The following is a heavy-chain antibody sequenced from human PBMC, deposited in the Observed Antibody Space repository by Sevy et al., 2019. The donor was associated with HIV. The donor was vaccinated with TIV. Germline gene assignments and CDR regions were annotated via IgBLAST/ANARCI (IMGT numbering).Heavy chain of an antibody. Sequence: ASVKVSCKASGYTFTGYYMHWVRQAPGQGLEWMGRKNPNRGGTNDAQKFQGRVTMTRDTSISTADMELSRMRSDDTAVYYCARDRGAFGGVIVYFDYWGQGTLVTVSS. CDR1: GYTFTGYY. J-gene: IGHJ4*02. CDR2: KNPNRGGT. D-gene: IGHD3-16*02. CDR3: ARDRGAFGGVIVYFDY. V-gene: IGHV1-2*06.